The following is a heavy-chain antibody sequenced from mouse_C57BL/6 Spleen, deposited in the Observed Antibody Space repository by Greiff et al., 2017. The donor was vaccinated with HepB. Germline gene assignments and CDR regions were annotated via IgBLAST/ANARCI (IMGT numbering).Heavy chain of an antibody. CDR2: ISDGGSYT. CDR1: GFTFSSYA. J-gene: IGHJ4*01. D-gene: IGHD2-3*01. Sequence: EVKLMESGGGLVKPGGSLKLSCAASGFTFSSYAMSWVRQTPEKRLEWVATISDGGSYTYYPDNVKGRFTISRDNAKNNLYLQMSHLKSEDTAMYYCARDLFYDGYYYAMDYWGQGTSVTVSS. V-gene: IGHV5-4*01. CDR3: ARDLFYDGYYYAMDY.